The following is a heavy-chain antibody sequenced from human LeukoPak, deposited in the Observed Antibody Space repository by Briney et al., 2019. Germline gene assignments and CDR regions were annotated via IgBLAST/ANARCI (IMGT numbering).Heavy chain of an antibody. CDR2: IYSGGST. D-gene: IGHD6-19*01. J-gene: IGHJ4*02. Sequence: GGSLRLSCAASGFTVSSNYMSWVRQAPGKGLEWVSVIYSGGSTYYADSVKGRFTISRDNSKNTLDLQMNSLRAEDTAVYYCAKVAVAGKHYFDYWGQGTLVTVSS. CDR1: GFTVSSNY. V-gene: IGHV3-66*01. CDR3: AKVAVAGKHYFDY.